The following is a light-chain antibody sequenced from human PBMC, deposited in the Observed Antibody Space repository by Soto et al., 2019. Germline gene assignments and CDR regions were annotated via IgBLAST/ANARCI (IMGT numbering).Light chain of an antibody. CDR1: SSDVGGYNY. V-gene: IGLV2-14*01. CDR2: DVS. Sequence: QSALTQPASVSGSPGQSITISCTGTSSDVGGYNYVSWYQQHPGKAPKLMIYDVSNRPSGVSNRFSGSKSGNTASLTISGLQAKDEADYYCSSYTSSSTGVFGGGTKPTVL. J-gene: IGLJ2*01. CDR3: SSYTSSSTGV.